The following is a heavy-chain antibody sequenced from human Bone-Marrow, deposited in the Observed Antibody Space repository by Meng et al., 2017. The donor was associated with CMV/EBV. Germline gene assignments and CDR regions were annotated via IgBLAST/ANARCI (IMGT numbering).Heavy chain of an antibody. Sequence: VVSGFTLSDYYMDWVRQATGKGLEWVVRSRNKANSFSTEYGASVKGRFTVSRDDSKNSLYLQMNSLKTEDTAVYYCARSSAPGPFDPWGRGTLVTVSS. CDR1: GFTLSDYY. CDR3: ARSSAPGPFDP. J-gene: IGHJ5*02. CDR2: SRNKANSFST. D-gene: IGHD3-22*01. V-gene: IGHV3-72*01.